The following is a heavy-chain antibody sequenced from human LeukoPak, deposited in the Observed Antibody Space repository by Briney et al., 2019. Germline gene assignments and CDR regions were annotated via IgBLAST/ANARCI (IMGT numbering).Heavy chain of an antibody. D-gene: IGHD2-2*01. CDR2: INHSGST. Sequence: SETLSLTCAVYGGSFSGYYWSWIRQPPGKGLEWIGEINHSGSTNYNPSLKSRVTISVDTSKNQFSLKLSSVTAADTAVYYCARLVVVPAASFDYWGQGTLVTVSS. CDR1: GGSFSGYY. J-gene: IGHJ4*02. V-gene: IGHV4-34*01. CDR3: ARLVVVPAASFDY.